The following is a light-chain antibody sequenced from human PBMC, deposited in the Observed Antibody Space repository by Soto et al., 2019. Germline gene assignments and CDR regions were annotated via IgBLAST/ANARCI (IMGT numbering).Light chain of an antibody. CDR3: QQYSGSPPLT. Sequence: ENGWTQAPGTLSLSRGERATLSCRASQSISSSYLAWYQQKPGQPPRHLMYGASNRATGIPDRFSGSGSGTDFTLTISRLEPEEFAVYYCQQYSGSPPLTFGGGTKVEIK. CDR1: QSISSSY. CDR2: GAS. J-gene: IGKJ4*01. V-gene: IGKV3-20*01.